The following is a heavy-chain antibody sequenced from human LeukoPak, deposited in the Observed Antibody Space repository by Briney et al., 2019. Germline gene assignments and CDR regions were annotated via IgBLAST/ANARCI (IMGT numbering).Heavy chain of an antibody. Sequence: PSETLSLTCTVSGGSISSYYWSWIRQPPGKGLEWIGYIYYSGSTNYNPSLKSRVTISVDTSKNQFSLKLSSVTAADTAVYYCARSYGSSWSYYYYYYMDVWGKGTTVTVSS. CDR3: ARSYGSSWSYYYYYYMDV. CDR1: GGSISSYY. CDR2: IYYSGST. V-gene: IGHV4-59*01. D-gene: IGHD6-13*01. J-gene: IGHJ6*03.